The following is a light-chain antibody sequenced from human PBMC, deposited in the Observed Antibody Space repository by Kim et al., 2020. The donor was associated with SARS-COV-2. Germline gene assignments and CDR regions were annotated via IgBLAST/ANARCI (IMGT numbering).Light chain of an antibody. Sequence: EIVMTQSPATLSVSPGERAALSCRASQSVGTKLAWYQQKPGQAPRLLIFDASTRAPGIPARFIGSGSGTEFTLTIFRLQSEDFAVYYCQQYGNWPPITFGQGTRLEIK. CDR2: DAS. CDR3: QQYGNWPPIT. J-gene: IGKJ5*01. CDR1: QSVGTK. V-gene: IGKV3-15*01.